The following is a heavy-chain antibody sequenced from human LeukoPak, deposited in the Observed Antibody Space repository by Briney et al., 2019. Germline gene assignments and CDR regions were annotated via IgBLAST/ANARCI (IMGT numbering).Heavy chain of an antibody. CDR2: IYYSGST. Sequence: SETLSLTCTVSGGSINSYYWNWIRQPPGKGLEWIGYIYYSGSTTYNPSLKSRVTISVDTSKNQFSLKLSSVTAADTAVYYCASRRGYSSSPHFDYWGQGTLVTVSS. CDR1: GGSINSYY. V-gene: IGHV4-59*08. CDR3: ASRRGYSSSPHFDY. D-gene: IGHD6-6*01. J-gene: IGHJ4*02.